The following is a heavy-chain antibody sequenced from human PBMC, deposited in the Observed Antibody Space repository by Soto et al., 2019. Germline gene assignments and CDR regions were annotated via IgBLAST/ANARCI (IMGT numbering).Heavy chain of an antibody. J-gene: IGHJ4*02. Sequence: GGSLRLSCAASGFTFSSYGMHWVRQAPGKGLEWVAVISYDGSNKYYADSVKGRFTISRDNSKNTLYLQMNSLRAEDTAVYYCAKGQAGNRMFDYWGQGTLVTVSS. CDR2: ISYDGSNK. CDR1: GFTFSSYG. V-gene: IGHV3-30*18. CDR3: AKGQAGNRMFDY.